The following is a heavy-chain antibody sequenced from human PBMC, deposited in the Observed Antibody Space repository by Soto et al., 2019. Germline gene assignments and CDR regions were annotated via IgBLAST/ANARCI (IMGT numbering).Heavy chain of an antibody. Sequence: PSETLSLTCAVYGGSFSGYYWSWIRQPPGKGLEWIGEINHSGSTNYNPSLKSRVTISVDTSKNLFSLKLSSVTAADTAVYYCARLVRYSSGWYYGYWGQGTLVTVSS. CDR2: INHSGST. J-gene: IGHJ4*02. CDR3: ARLVRYSSGWYYGY. V-gene: IGHV4-34*01. CDR1: GGSFSGYY. D-gene: IGHD6-19*01.